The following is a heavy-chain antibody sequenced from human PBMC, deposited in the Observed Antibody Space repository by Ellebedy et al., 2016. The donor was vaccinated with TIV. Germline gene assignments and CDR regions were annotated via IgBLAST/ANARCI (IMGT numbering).Heavy chain of an antibody. Sequence: SVKVSXXASGFTFTSSAVQWVRQARGQRLEWIGWIVVGSGNTNYAQKFQERVTITRDMSTSTAYMELSSLRSEDTAVYYCAAERDGGSYYGFENYYYGMDVWGQGTTVTVSS. CDR2: IVVGSGNT. J-gene: IGHJ6*02. CDR1: GFTFTSSA. V-gene: IGHV1-58*01. CDR3: AAERDGGSYYGFENYYYGMDV. D-gene: IGHD1-26*01.